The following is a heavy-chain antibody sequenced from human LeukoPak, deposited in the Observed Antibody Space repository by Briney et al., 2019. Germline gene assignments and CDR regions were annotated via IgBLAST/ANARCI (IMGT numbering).Heavy chain of an antibody. CDR2: ISGSGGST. Sequence: EESLRLSCAASGFTFSSYAMSWVRQAPGKGLEWVSAISGSGGSTYYADSVKGRFTISRDNSKNTLYLQMNSLRAEDTAVYYCARDGYNSANGIDVWGQGTMVTVSS. D-gene: IGHD1-1*01. CDR3: ARDGYNSANGIDV. CDR1: GFTFSSYA. V-gene: IGHV3-23*01. J-gene: IGHJ3*01.